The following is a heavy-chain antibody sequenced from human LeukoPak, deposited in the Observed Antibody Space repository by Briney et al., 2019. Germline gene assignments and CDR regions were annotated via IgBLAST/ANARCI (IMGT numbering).Heavy chain of an antibody. CDR3: ANEIRPNDY. V-gene: IGHV3-23*01. CDR1: EFTFSNHA. J-gene: IGHJ4*02. D-gene: IGHD6-6*01. CDR2: ISISGDRT. Sequence: GGSLRLSCAASEFTFSNHAMTWVRQAPGKGLEWVSSISISGDRTYYADSVKGRFTISRDNSKNTVYLQMNSLGAEDTAIYYCANEIRPNDYWVQGTLVTGSS.